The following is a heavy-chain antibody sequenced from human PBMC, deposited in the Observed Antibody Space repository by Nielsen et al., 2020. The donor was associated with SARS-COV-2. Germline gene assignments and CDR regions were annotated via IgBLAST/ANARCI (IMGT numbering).Heavy chain of an antibody. Sequence: SETLSLTCAVSGGSISSTNWWSWVRQSPGKGLEWIGEIYLSGSTNYKASLKSRVTISVDKSKNQFSLELRSVTAADTAVYYCASWSWFRSNYWGQGTLVTVSS. J-gene: IGHJ4*02. V-gene: IGHV4-4*02. CDR1: GGSISSTNW. CDR2: IYLSGST. D-gene: IGHD2-8*02. CDR3: ASWSWFRSNY.